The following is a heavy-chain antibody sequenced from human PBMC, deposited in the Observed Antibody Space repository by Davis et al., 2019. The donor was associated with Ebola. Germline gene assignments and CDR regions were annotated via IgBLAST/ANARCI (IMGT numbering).Heavy chain of an antibody. V-gene: IGHV3-74*01. CDR2: INSDGSST. CDR3: ARDLWGYYYYGMDV. Sequence: GESLKLSCAASGFTFSSYWLHWVRQAPGKGLVWVSRINSDGSSTSYADSVKGRFTISRDNAKNTLYLQMNSLRAEDTAVYYCARDLWGYYYYGMDVWGQGTTVTVSS. CDR1: GFTFSSYW. D-gene: IGHD7-27*01. J-gene: IGHJ6*02.